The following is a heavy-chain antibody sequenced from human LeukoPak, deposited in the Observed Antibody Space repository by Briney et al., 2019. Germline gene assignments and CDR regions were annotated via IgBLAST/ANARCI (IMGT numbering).Heavy chain of an antibody. CDR2: ISSYNGNT. J-gene: IGHJ4*02. V-gene: IGHV1-18*01. D-gene: IGHD6-13*01. CDR3: AQGRIAAAGTPFTPSDY. Sequence: ASVKVSCKASGYTFTSYGITWVRQAPGQGLEWMGWISSYNGNTIYARNLQGRITMTTDTFTSTAYMELRSLISDDTAVYYCAQGRIAAAGTPFTPSDYWGQGTLVTVSS. CDR1: GYTFTSYG.